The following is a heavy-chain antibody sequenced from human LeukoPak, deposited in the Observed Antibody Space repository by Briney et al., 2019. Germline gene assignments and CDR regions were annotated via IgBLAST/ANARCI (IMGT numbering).Heavy chain of an antibody. J-gene: IGHJ4*02. D-gene: IGHD1-26*01. Sequence: SETLSLTCAVYGGSFSGYYWSWIRQPPGKGLEWIGEINHSGSTNYNPSLKSRVTVSVDTSKNQFSLKLSSVTAADTAVYYCARELNRELLRETYFDYWGQGTLVTVS. CDR1: GGSFSGYY. V-gene: IGHV4-34*01. CDR3: ARELNRELLRETYFDY. CDR2: INHSGST.